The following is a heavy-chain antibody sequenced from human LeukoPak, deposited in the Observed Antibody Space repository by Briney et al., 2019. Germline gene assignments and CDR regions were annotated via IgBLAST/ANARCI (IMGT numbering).Heavy chain of an antibody. V-gene: IGHV3-66*01. CDR2: IYTGDKT. Sequence: PGGSLRLSCAVSGFTVSSNYMSWVRQAPGKGLEWVSVIYTGDKTYYAESVKGRFTISRDISKNTLYLQMNSLRADDTAAYYCARGGDGTYYYDSSAFVRFDDWDQGTLSPSPQ. CDR3: ARGGDGTYYYDSSAFVRFDD. J-gene: IGHJ4*02. D-gene: IGHD3-22*01. CDR1: GFTVSSNY.